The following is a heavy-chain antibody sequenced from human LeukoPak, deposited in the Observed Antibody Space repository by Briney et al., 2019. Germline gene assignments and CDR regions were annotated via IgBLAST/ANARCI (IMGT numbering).Heavy chain of an antibody. Sequence: PGGSLRLSCAASGFTFSSYSMNWVRQAPGKGLEWVSVIYDGGSTYYGDSAKGRFTISRDSSKNTLYLQMNSLRAEDTAVYYCAKGGVGAPFDYWGQGTLVTVSS. V-gene: IGHV3-53*01. CDR2: IYDGGST. CDR3: AKGGVGAPFDY. D-gene: IGHD3-3*01. J-gene: IGHJ4*02. CDR1: GFTFSSYS.